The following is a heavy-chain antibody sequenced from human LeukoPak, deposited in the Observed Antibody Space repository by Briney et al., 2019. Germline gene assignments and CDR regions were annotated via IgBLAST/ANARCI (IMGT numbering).Heavy chain of an antibody. D-gene: IGHD3-22*01. CDR3: ARAWYYYDSSGYYPFDY. J-gene: IGHJ4*02. Sequence: SETLSLTCTVSGASISSSSYYWSWIRQPPGKGLEWIGEINHSGSTNYNPSLKSRVTISVDTSKNQLSLKLSSVTAADTAVYYCARAWYYYDSSGYYPFDYWGQGTLVTVSS. CDR2: INHSGST. V-gene: IGHV4-39*07. CDR1: GASISSSSYY.